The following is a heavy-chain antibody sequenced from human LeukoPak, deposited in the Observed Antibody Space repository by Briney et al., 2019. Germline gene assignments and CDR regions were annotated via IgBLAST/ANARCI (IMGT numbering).Heavy chain of an antibody. D-gene: IGHD5-18*01. V-gene: IGHV1-69*04. Sequence: SVKVSCKASGGTFSSYAISWVRQAPGQGLEWMGRIIPILGIANYAQKFQGRVTITADKSTSTAYMELSSLRSEDTAVYYCAKDLSNSHRYYFDYWGQGTLVTVSS. CDR1: GGTFSSYA. J-gene: IGHJ4*02. CDR3: AKDLSNSHRYYFDY. CDR2: IIPILGIA.